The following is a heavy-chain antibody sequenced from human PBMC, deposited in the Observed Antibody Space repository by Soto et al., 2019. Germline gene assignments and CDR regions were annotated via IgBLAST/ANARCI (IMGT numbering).Heavy chain of an antibody. CDR2: VYYSGTT. D-gene: IGHD3-9*01. CDR3: ARAQTGYLDLYNWFDP. V-gene: IGHV4-61*08. J-gene: IGHJ5*02. CDR1: GGSISSGGYY. Sequence: SETLSLTCTVSGGSISSGGYYWSWIRQPPGKGLEWIGHVYYSGTTNYNPSLKSRVTISVDTSKNQFSLKLSSVTAADTAVYYCARAQTGYLDLYNWFDPWGQGTLVTVSS.